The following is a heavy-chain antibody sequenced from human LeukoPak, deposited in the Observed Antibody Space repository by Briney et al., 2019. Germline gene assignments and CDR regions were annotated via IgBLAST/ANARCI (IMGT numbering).Heavy chain of an antibody. D-gene: IGHD6-19*01. V-gene: IGHV1-69*13. Sequence: SVKVSCKASGGTFSSYAISWVRQAPGQGLEWMGGIIPIFGTANYAQKFQGRVTITADGSTSTAYMELSSLRSEDTAVYYCARDLKAGTFANAFDIWGQGTMVTVSS. CDR2: IIPIFGTA. CDR1: GGTFSSYA. CDR3: ARDLKAGTFANAFDI. J-gene: IGHJ3*02.